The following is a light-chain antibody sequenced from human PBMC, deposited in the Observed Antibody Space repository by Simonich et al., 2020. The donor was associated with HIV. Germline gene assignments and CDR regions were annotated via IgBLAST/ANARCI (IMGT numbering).Light chain of an antibody. J-gene: IGLJ2*01. CDR2: DVS. CDR1: SSDVVGYKY. CDR3: CSYAGSYTFVV. V-gene: IGLV2-11*01. Sequence: QSALTQPASVSGSPGQSITISCTGTSSDVVGYKYVSWYQPHTGKAPKLMIYDVSNRPSGVPDRFSGSKSGNTASLTISGLQAEDEADYYCCSYAGSYTFVVFGGGTKLTVL.